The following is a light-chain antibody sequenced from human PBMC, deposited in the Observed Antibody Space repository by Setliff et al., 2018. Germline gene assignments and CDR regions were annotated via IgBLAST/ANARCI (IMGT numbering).Light chain of an antibody. CDR1: SSVVGGYNY. CDR2: EVT. Sequence: QSALAQPPSASGSPGQSVTISRTGTSSVVGGYNYVSWYQQHPGKAPKLMIYEVTKRPPGVPARFSGSNSGNTASLTVSGLQAEDEADYYCSSYAGGSNFVFGTGTKVTVL. CDR3: SSYAGGSNFV. V-gene: IGLV2-8*01. J-gene: IGLJ1*01.